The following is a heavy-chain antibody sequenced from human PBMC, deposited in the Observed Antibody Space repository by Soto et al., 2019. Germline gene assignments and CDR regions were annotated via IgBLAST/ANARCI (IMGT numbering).Heavy chain of an antibody. J-gene: IGHJ4*02. V-gene: IGHV3-23*01. CDR3: AYSSTPFDY. CDR2: ISGSGGST. Sequence: EVQLLESGGGLVQPGGSLRLSCAASGFTFSSYAMSWVRQAPGKGLEWVSAISGSGGSTYYADSVKGRFTISRDNSKNTLYRKMNSLRAEDTAVYYWAYSSTPFDYWGQGTLVTVSS. CDR1: GFTFSSYA. D-gene: IGHD6-13*01.